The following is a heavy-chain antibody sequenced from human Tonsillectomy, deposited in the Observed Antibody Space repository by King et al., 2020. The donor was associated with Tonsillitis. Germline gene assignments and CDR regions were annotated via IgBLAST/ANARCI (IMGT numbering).Heavy chain of an antibody. CDR1: GLTLSSYS. J-gene: IGHJ4*02. V-gene: IGHV3-48*01. Sequence: VQLVESGGGLVKPGGSLRLSCAASGLTLSSYSMNWVRQAPGKGLEWVSYISSSSDTIYYADSVRGRFTISRDNAKSSLYLQMNSLRAEDTAVYYCASGYTYFDYWGQGTLVTVSS. CDR3: ASGYTYFDY. CDR2: ISSSSDTI. D-gene: IGHD5-18*01.